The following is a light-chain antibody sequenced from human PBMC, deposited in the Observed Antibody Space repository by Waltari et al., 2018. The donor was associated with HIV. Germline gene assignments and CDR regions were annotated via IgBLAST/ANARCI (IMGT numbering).Light chain of an antibody. CDR2: WAS. CDR3: QQYYSLPVT. V-gene: IGKV4-1*01. J-gene: IGKJ4*02. Sequence: DIVMTQSPDSLAVSRGERVIINCKSSRTILYNSDNRNYLAWYQQKPGQAPRILIYWASTRAFGVPERFSGSGSGTDFSLTISSLQDDDVAIYFCQQYYSLPVTFGGGTKVERK. CDR1: RTILYNSDNRNY.